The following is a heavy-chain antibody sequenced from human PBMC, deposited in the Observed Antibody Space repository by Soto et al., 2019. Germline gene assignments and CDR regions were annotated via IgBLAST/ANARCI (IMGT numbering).Heavy chain of an antibody. J-gene: IGHJ6*02. V-gene: IGHV1-2*02. D-gene: IGHD6-13*01. CDR1: GFTFSAYY. CDR2: NNPNSGGT. CDR3: ARSLLDEYSSSWRSAYYGMDV. Sequence: ASVKVSCKASGFTFSAYYIYWVRQAPGRGLEWIGWNNPNSGGTNNAQKFQGRVTMTRDTSTSTVYMELSALIPDDTAVYYCARSLLDEYSSSWRSAYYGMDVWGQGTTVTVSS.